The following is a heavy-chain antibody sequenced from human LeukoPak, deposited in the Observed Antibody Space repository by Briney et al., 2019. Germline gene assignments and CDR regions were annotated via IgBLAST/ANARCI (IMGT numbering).Heavy chain of an antibody. CDR2: IYYSGST. J-gene: IGHJ4*02. Sequence: SETLSLTCTVSGGSISSYYWNWIRQPPGKGLEWIGYIYYSGSTYYNPSLRSRVTISVDTSKNQFSLKLSSVTAADTAVYYCAREAPAIVGAPFDYWGQGTLVTVSS. CDR1: GGSISSYY. V-gene: IGHV4-59*12. D-gene: IGHD1-26*01. CDR3: AREAPAIVGAPFDY.